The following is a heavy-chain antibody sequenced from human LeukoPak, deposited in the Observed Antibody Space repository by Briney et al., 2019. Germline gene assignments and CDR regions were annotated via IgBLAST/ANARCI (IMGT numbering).Heavy chain of an antibody. D-gene: IGHD1-14*01. J-gene: IGHJ4*02. Sequence: PGGSLRLSCAASGFTFSSYAMSWVRQAPGKGLEWVSAISGSGGSTYYADSVKGRFTISRDNSKNALYLQMNSLRAEDTAVYYCARETSRSYYFDYWGQGTLVTVSS. CDR1: GFTFSSYA. CDR3: ARETSRSYYFDY. V-gene: IGHV3-23*01. CDR2: ISGSGGST.